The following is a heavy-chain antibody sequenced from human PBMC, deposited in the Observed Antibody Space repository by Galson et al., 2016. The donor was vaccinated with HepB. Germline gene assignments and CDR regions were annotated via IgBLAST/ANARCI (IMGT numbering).Heavy chain of an antibody. V-gene: IGHV4-59*01. J-gene: IGHJ4*02. D-gene: IGHD3-9*01. CDR2: ISYTGTT. Sequence: SETLSLTCTVSGDSISPYFWTWIRQPPGKGLEWIGYISYTGTTKYNPSLKSRLTISIDAPRRQFSLRLSFVTAADTAVYYCARETVHIHDILTGPRYFDYWGRGTLVTVSS. CDR3: ARETVHIHDILTGPRYFDY. CDR1: GDSISPYF.